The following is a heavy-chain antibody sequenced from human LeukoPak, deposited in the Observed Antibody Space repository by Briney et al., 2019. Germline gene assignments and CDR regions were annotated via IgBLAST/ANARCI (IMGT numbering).Heavy chain of an antibody. Sequence: WVRQAPGKGLEWVSAISGSGGSTYYADSVKGRFTISRDNSKNTLYLQMNSLRAEDTAVYYCAKVGAPTSSYYFDYWGQGTLVTVSS. CDR3: AKVGAPTSSYYFDY. J-gene: IGHJ4*02. CDR2: ISGSGGST. D-gene: IGHD1-26*01. V-gene: IGHV3-23*01.